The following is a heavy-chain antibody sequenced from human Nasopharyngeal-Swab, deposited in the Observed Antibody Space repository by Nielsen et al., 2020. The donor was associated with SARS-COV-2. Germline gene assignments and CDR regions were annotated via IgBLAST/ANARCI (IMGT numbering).Heavy chain of an antibody. CDR1: GLTLRTND. Sequence: GASLNIACAASGLTLRTNDMKWVRVAAGKGLDWVSYISGSSSATYYADSVKGRFTLARDNAKNSLHLQMNSLRDDDTAVYYCARGWLADWGQGTPVTVSS. D-gene: IGHD3-9*01. CDR2: ISGSSSAT. CDR3: ARGWLAD. J-gene: IGHJ4*02. V-gene: IGHV3-48*02.